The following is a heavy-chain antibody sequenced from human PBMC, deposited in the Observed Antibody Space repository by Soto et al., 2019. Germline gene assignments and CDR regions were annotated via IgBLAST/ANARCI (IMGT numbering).Heavy chain of an antibody. CDR2: ISSDGSNK. CDR3: AKHYDSSDDDAFDI. V-gene: IGHV3-30*18. Sequence: QVQLVESGGGVVQPGRSLRLSCAASGFTFSSYGMHWVRQAPGKGLEWVALISSDGSNKYYADSVKGRFTTSRDNSKNPLYLQMNSRIAEDTAVYYCAKHYDSSDDDAFDIWGQETMVTVSS. D-gene: IGHD3-22*01. CDR1: GFTFSSYG. J-gene: IGHJ3*02.